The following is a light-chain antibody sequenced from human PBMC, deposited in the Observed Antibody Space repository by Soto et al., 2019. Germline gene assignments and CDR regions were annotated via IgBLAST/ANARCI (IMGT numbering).Light chain of an antibody. CDR3: SSYAGSNNFWV. J-gene: IGLJ3*02. CDR2: EVS. Sequence: QSALTQPPSASGSPVQSVTISCTGTSSEVGGYNYVSWYQQHPGKAPKLMIYEVSKRPSGVPDRFSGSKSGNTASLTVSGLQAEDEADYYCSSYAGSNNFWVFGGGTKVTVL. CDR1: SSEVGGYNY. V-gene: IGLV2-8*01.